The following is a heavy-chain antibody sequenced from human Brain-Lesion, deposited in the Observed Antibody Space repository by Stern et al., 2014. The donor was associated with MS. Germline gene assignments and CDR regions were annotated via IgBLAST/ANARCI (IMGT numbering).Heavy chain of an antibody. J-gene: IGHJ6*02. Sequence: QVQLVESGPGLVKPSQTLSLSCTVSGGSISSGGYYWSWIRQPPGKGLEWIGRIFNSGRTSYHPPRQKRVTISIDTSKNHFPLRLNSMTAADTAVYYCARGRVVPGFQYYATDVWGQGTTVIVSS. CDR2: IFNSGRT. V-gene: IGHV4-61*02. CDR1: GGSISSGGYY. CDR3: ARGRVVPGFQYYATDV. D-gene: IGHD2-2*01.